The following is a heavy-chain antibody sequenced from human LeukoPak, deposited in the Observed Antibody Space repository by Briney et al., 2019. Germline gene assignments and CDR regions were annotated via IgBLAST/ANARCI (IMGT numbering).Heavy chain of an antibody. D-gene: IGHD5-24*01. V-gene: IGHV3-30*04. Sequence: GGSLRLSCAASGFTFSSYAMHWVRQAPGKGLEWVAVISYDGSNKYYADSVKGRFTISRDNSKNTLYLQMNSLKAEDTGMYYCTRATDGYPDLDYWGQGTLVTVSS. J-gene: IGHJ4*02. CDR1: GFTFSSYA. CDR2: ISYDGSNK. CDR3: TRATDGYPDLDY.